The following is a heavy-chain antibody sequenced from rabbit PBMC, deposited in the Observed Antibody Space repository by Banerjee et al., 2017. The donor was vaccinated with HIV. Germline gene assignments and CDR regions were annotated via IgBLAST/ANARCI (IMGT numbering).Heavy chain of an antibody. CDR1: GFSFSSNYW. CDR3: ASGGSTYSYFNL. V-gene: IGHV1S40*01. D-gene: IGHD8-1*01. Sequence: QSLEESGGDLVKPGASLTLTCTASGFSFSSNYWICWVRQAPGKGLEWIACINAGSSGSTYYASWAKGRFTISKTSSTTVTLQMTSLTAADTATYFCASGGSTYSYFNLWGPGTLVTVS. CDR2: INAGSSGST. J-gene: IGHJ4*01.